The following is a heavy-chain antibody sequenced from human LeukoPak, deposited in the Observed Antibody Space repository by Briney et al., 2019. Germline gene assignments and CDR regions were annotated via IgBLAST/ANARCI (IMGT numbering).Heavy chain of an antibody. CDR1: GFTFSSSA. J-gene: IGHJ6*02. V-gene: IGHV3-23*01. CDR3: AKRTHVLQFSVYYYSMDV. Sequence: SGGSLRLSCAASGFTFSSSAMSWVRQAPGKGLEWVSAISGSGDSTYYADSVKGRFTISRDNSKNTLYLQMNSLRAEDTAVYYCAKRTHVLQFSVYYYSMDVWGRGTTVTVSS. CDR2: ISGSGDST. D-gene: IGHD3-3*01.